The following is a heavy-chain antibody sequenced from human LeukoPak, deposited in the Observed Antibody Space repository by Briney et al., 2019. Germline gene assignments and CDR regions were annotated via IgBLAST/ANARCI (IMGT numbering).Heavy chain of an antibody. CDR2: ISGSGGST. CDR1: GFTFSSYE. J-gene: IGHJ4*02. Sequence: LAGGSLRLSCAASGFTFSSYEMNWVRQAPGKGLEWVSAISGSGGSTYYADSVKGRFTISRDNSKNTLYLQMNSLRAEDTAVYYCAKDHFTAAIVVVITTATPDYWGQGTLVTVSS. D-gene: IGHD3-22*01. CDR3: AKDHFTAAIVVVITTATPDY. V-gene: IGHV3-23*01.